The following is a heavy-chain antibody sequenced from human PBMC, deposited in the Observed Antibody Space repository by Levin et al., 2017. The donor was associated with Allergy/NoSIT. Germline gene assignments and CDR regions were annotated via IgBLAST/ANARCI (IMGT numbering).Heavy chain of an antibody. CDR2: IYYSGST. CDR3: ARVGEVATILFDYYYMDF. CDR1: FFSLLLSS. V-gene: IGHV4-59*01. Sequence: LFLSFPFSFFSLLLSSLSWIRQPPGKGLEWIGYIYYSGSTNYNPSLKSRVTISFSPSKNQFSLKLSSVTAADTAVYYCARVGEVATILFDYYYMDFWGKGTTVTVSS. D-gene: IGHD5-12*01. J-gene: IGHJ6*03.